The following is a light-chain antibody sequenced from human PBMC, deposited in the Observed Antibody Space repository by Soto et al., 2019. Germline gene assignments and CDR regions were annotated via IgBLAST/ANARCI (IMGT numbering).Light chain of an antibody. Sequence: DIQMTQSPSTLSASVGDRVTITCRASQSISSWLAWYQQKPGTAPKLLIYKASSLESGVPSRFSGSGSGTEFTLTISSLQPVDFATYYCQQYVKAFRSFGQGTKVDIK. CDR3: QQYVKAFRS. J-gene: IGKJ1*01. CDR1: QSISSW. CDR2: KAS. V-gene: IGKV1-5*03.